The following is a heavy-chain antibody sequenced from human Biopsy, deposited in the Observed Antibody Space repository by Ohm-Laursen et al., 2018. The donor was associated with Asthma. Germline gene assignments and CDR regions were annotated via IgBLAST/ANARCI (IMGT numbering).Heavy chain of an antibody. CDR3: ARDQGDFWFFDL. Sequence: SVKVSCKASGYTFIGCHIHWMRQAPGQGLEWMGGIIPIVGTTAYAQKFQGRVTITADEATSAAYMELSSLRSEDTAVYYCARDQGDFWFFDLWGRGSLSLSP. CDR1: GYTFIGCH. J-gene: IGHJ2*01. CDR2: IIPIVGTT. D-gene: IGHD3-16*01. V-gene: IGHV1-69*13.